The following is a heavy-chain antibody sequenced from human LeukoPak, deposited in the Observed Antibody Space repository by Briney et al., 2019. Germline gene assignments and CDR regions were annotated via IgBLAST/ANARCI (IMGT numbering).Heavy chain of an antibody. J-gene: IGHJ5*02. V-gene: IGHV4-59*08. CDR1: GGSISSYY. CDR2: IYCSGST. Sequence: SETLSLTCTVSGGSISSYYWSWIRQPPGKGLEWIGYIYCSGSTNYNPSLKSRVTISVDTSKNQFSLKLSSVTAADTAVYYCARSRSGYYLFDPWGQGTLVTVSS. CDR3: ARSRSGYYLFDP. D-gene: IGHD3-22*01.